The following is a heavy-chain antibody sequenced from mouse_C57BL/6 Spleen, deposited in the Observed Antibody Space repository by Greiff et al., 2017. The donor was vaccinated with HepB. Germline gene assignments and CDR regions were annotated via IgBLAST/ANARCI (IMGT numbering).Heavy chain of an antibody. CDR3: ARWPRGWLLQYYFDY. CDR2: INPNNGGT. Sequence: VQLQQSGPELVKPGASVKISCKASGYTFTDYYMNWVKQSHGKSLEWIGDINPNNGGTSYNQKFKGKATLTVDKSSSTAYMELLSLTSEDSAVYYGARWPRGWLLQYYFDYWGQGATLTVSS. CDR1: GYTFTDYY. J-gene: IGHJ2*01. D-gene: IGHD2-3*01. V-gene: IGHV1-26*01.